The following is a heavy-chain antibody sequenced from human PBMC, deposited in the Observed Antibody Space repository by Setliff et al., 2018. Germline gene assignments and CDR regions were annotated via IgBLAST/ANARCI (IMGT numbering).Heavy chain of an antibody. Sequence: SETLSLTCAVSGYSIRSGNYWGWIRQPPGKGLEWIGSISHSGSTYYNPSLKSRVTISVDTSKNQFSLKLSSVTAADTAVYYCARQIWIPPTHDAFDIWGQGTMVTVS. J-gene: IGHJ3*02. V-gene: IGHV4-38-2*01. CDR2: ISHSGST. D-gene: IGHD5-18*01. CDR1: GYSIRSGNY. CDR3: ARQIWIPPTHDAFDI.